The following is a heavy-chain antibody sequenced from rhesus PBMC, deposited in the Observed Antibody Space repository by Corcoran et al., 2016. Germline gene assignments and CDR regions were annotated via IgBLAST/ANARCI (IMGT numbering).Heavy chain of an antibody. V-gene: IGHV3S5*01. D-gene: IGHD5-24*01. CDR1: GFTFSSYG. CDR2: IKSGGGRT. CDR3: AKRGYSYLGFDY. J-gene: IGHJ4*01. Sequence: EVQLVETGGGLVQPGGSLKLSCAASGFTFSSYGMSWVRQAHGKGLEWVSAIKSGGGRTKYADTVKGRFTRSRDNSKNTLSLQMNSLRAEDTAVYYCAKRGYSYLGFDYWGQGVLVTVSS.